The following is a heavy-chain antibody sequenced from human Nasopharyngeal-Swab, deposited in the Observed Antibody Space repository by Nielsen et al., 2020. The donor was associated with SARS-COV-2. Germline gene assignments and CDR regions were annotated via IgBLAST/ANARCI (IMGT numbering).Heavy chain of an antibody. CDR1: GFSLSTSGMC. CDR2: IDWDDDK. D-gene: IGHD6-13*01. V-gene: IGHV2-70*01. Sequence: SGPTLVKPTQTLTLTCTFSGFSLSTSGMCVSWIRQPPGKALEWLALIDWDDDKYYSTSLKTRLTISKDTSKNQVVLTMTNMDPVDTATYYCARIRRQQLANGVGWSDPWGQGTLVTVSS. CDR3: ARIRRQQLANGVGWSDP. J-gene: IGHJ5*02.